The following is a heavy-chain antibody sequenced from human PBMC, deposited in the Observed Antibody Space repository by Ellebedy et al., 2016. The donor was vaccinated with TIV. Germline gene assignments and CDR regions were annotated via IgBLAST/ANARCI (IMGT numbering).Heavy chain of an antibody. CDR1: GASISDFY. V-gene: IGHV4-4*07. Sequence: SETLSLXXTVSGASISDFYGSWIRQAAGKGLEWIGHMYTSGSTDFNPSLRSRVTMSMDTSKSQFSLKLSSVTAADTAVYYCARETYWMDVWGQGTTVTVSS. CDR3: ARETYWMDV. CDR2: MYTSGST. J-gene: IGHJ6*02.